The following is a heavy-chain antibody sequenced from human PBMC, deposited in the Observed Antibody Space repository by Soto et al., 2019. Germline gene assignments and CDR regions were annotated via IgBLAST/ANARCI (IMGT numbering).Heavy chain of an antibody. CDR2: IYPGDSDT. V-gene: IGHV5-51*01. CDR1: GYSFTSYW. Sequence: GESLKISCKGSGYSFTSYWIGWVRQMPGKGLEWMGIIYPGDSDTRYSPSFQGQVTISADKSISTAYLQWSRLKASDTAMYYCASSSYGTYYYYGMDDWGQGTTVTVSS. J-gene: IGHJ6*02. D-gene: IGHD5-18*01. CDR3: ASSSYGTYYYYGMDD.